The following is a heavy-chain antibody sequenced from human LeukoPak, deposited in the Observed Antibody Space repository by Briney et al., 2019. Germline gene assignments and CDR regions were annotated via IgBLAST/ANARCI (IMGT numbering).Heavy chain of an antibody. Sequence: SETLSLTCTVSGGSISSSSYYWGWIRQPPGKGLEWIGSIYYSGSTYYNPSLKSRVTISVDTSKNQFSLELSSVTAADTAVYYCASLPRVVPAAMGYYGMDVWGQGTTVTVSS. CDR3: ASLPRVVPAAMGYYGMDV. D-gene: IGHD2-2*01. CDR2: IYYSGST. CDR1: GGSISSSSYY. J-gene: IGHJ6*02. V-gene: IGHV4-39*01.